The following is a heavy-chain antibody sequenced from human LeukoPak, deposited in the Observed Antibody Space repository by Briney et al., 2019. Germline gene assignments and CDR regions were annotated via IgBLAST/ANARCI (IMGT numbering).Heavy chain of an antibody. CDR2: VRGSGDST. Sequence: PGGSLRPSCAAPGFTLSTYAMSWVRQAPGKVLEWVSAVRGSGDSTYYADSVKGRFTISRDNSKNTLYLQMNSLRAEDTAVYYCAKMKTYYYHNSGYYSDAFDIWGQRTMVTVS. J-gene: IGHJ3*02. D-gene: IGHD3-22*01. CDR3: AKMKTYYYHNSGYYSDAFDI. CDR1: GFTLSTYA. V-gene: IGHV3-23*01.